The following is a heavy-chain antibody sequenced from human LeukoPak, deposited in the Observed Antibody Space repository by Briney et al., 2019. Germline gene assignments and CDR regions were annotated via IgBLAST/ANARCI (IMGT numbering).Heavy chain of an antibody. J-gene: IGHJ4*02. Sequence: SETLSLTCTVSGGSISSSSYYWGWIRQPPGKGLEWIGSIYYSGSTYYNPSLKSRVTISVDTSKNQFSLKLSSVTAADTAVYYCASRIDGYLSYWGQGTLVTVSS. CDR1: GGSISSSSYY. V-gene: IGHV4-39*07. CDR3: ASRIDGYLSY. D-gene: IGHD5-24*01. CDR2: IYYSGST.